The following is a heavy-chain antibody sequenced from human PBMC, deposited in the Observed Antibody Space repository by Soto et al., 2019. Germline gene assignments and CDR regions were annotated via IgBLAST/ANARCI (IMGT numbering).Heavy chain of an antibody. CDR3: ATNGTYNPNYYYAMDV. Sequence: PGESLKISCKGSGYSFSSYWISWVRQMPGKGLEWMGRIDPSDSYTKYSPSFQGHVTISADKSISTAYLQWSSLKASDTAMYYCATNGTYNPNYYYAMDVWGQGTTVTVSS. CDR1: GYSFSSYW. V-gene: IGHV5-10-1*01. CDR2: IDPSDSYT. J-gene: IGHJ6*01. D-gene: IGHD1-26*01.